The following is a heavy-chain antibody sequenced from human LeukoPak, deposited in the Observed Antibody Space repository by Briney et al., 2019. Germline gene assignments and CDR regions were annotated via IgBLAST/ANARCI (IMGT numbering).Heavy chain of an antibody. CDR1: GFTFSSYW. J-gene: IGHJ4*02. V-gene: IGHV3-21*01. CDR3: ARGYSSFHFDY. CDR2: ISYSSYI. Sequence: PGGSLRLSCAASGFTFSSYWMSWVRQAPGKGLEWVSSISYSSYIYYADSVKGRFTISRDNAKNSLYLQMNSLRAEDTAVYYCARGYSSFHFDYWGQGTLVTVSS. D-gene: IGHD6-6*01.